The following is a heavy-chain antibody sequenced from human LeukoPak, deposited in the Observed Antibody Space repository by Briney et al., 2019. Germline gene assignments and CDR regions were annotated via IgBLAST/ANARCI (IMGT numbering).Heavy chain of an antibody. CDR2: ISGSGGST. J-gene: IGHJ6*02. CDR3: AKGAGYCSGGSCYSGFYYYYGMDA. Sequence: GGSLRLSCAASGFTFSSYAMSWVRQAPGKGLEWVSAISGSGGSTYYADSVKGRFTISRDNSKNTLYLQMNSLRAEDTAVYYCAKGAGYCSGGSCYSGFYYYYGMDAWGQGTTVTVSS. V-gene: IGHV3-23*01. D-gene: IGHD2-15*01. CDR1: GFTFSSYA.